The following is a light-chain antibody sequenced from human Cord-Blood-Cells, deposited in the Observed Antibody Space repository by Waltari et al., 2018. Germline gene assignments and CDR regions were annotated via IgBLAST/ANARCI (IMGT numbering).Light chain of an antibody. CDR1: SSGVGGYNY. Sequence: QSALTQPASVSGSPGQSLTISCTGTSSGVGGYNYVSWYQQHPGKAPKLMIYDVSNRPSGVSNRFSGSKSGNPASLTISGLQAEDEADYYCSSYTSSSTWVFGGGTKRTVL. CDR3: SSYTSSSTWV. J-gene: IGLJ3*02. V-gene: IGLV2-14*01. CDR2: DVS.